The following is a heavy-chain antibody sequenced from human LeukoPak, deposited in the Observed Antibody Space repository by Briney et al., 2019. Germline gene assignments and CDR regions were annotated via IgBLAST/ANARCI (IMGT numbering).Heavy chain of an antibody. D-gene: IGHD3-10*01. CDR1: GFTFSSYG. Sequence: GGSLRLSCAASGFTFSSYGMHWVRQAPGKGLEHVSAIGGSTYYANSVKGRFTISRDNSKNTLYLQMDSLRAEDMAVYYCARVAGGESISMVRGVIIKGPLDYWGQGTLVTVSS. CDR2: IGGST. J-gene: IGHJ4*02. CDR3: ARVAGGESISMVRGVIIKGPLDY. V-gene: IGHV3-64*01.